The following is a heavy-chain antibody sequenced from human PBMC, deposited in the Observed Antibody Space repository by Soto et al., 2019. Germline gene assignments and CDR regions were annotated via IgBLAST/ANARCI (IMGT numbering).Heavy chain of an antibody. V-gene: IGHV1-18*01. D-gene: IGHD2-15*01. CDR2: MSAYNGRT. CDR3: AREGYCSSGSCALYDDEYFGMDV. CDR1: GDTFIRYG. J-gene: IGHJ6*02. Sequence: APVKVSCKTSGDTFIRYGGSWVRQAPGEGLEWMGWMSAYNGRTNYAQKFQGRVTMNTDTSTNTAYMELRSLTSDDTAVYYCAREGYCSSGSCALYDDEYFGMDVWG.